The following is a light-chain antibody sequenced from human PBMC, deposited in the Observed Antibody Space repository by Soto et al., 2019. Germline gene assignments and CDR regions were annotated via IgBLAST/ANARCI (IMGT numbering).Light chain of an antibody. CDR2: DAS. V-gene: IGKV3-11*01. Sequence: EIVLTQSPATLFLSPGERATLSCRASQSVSSYLAWYQQKPGQAPRLLIYDASNRATGIPARFSGSGSGTDFTLTISSLESEDSAVYYCQQRSNWPLTFGGGTKVDIK. CDR1: QSVSSY. J-gene: IGKJ4*01. CDR3: QQRSNWPLT.